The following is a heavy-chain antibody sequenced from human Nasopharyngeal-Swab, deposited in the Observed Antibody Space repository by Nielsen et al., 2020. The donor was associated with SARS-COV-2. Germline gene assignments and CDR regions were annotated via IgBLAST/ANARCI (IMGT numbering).Heavy chain of an antibody. J-gene: IGHJ4*02. CDR3: AGETTLTYYFDY. CDR1: GGSISSYC. Sequence: SETLSLTCTVSGGSISSYCWSWIRQPPGKGLEWIGYIYYSGSTNYNPSLKSRVTISVDTSKNQFSLKLSSVTAADTAVYYCAGETTLTYYFDYWGQGTLVTVSS. D-gene: IGHD4-17*01. CDR2: IYYSGST. V-gene: IGHV4-59*01.